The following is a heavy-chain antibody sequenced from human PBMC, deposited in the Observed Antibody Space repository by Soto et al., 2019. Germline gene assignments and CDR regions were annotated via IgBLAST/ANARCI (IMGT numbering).Heavy chain of an antibody. D-gene: IGHD3-9*01. CDR1: GGSFSGYY. V-gene: IGHV4-34*01. CDR3: ARTDGNYDILTGYYGY. Sequence: QVQLQQWGAGLLKPSETLSLTCAVYGGSFSGYYWSWIRQPPGKGLEWIGEINHSGSTNYNPSLKSRVTIAVDTSTNQFSLKLSSVTAADTAVYYCARTDGNYDILTGYYGYWGQGTLVTVSS. J-gene: IGHJ4*02. CDR2: INHSGST.